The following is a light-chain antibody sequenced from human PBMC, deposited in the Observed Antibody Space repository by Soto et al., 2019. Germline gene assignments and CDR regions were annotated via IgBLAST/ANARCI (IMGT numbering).Light chain of an antibody. CDR2: EVS. CDR3: SSYTSSSTHYV. V-gene: IGLV2-14*01. J-gene: IGLJ1*01. Sequence: QSALTQPASVSGSPGQSITISCTGTSSDVGGYNYVSWYQQHPGKAPKLMIYEVSNRPSGVSNRFSGSKSGSTASLTISGLQAEDEADYYCSSYTSSSTHYVFGTGTRSPS. CDR1: SSDVGGYNY.